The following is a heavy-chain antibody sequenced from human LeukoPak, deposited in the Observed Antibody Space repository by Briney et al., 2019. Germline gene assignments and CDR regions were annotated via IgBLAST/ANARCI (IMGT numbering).Heavy chain of an antibody. J-gene: IGHJ3*02. D-gene: IGHD2-21*01. CDR2: ISASGGST. CDR1: GFTFSSYA. CDR3: ARERRLFEVPGAFDI. Sequence: PGGSLRLSCAASGFTFSSYAMSWVRQAPGKGLEWVSAISASGGSTYYADSVKGRFTISRDNSKNTLYLQMNSLRAEDTAVYYCARERRLFEVPGAFDIWGQGTMVTVSS. V-gene: IGHV3-23*01.